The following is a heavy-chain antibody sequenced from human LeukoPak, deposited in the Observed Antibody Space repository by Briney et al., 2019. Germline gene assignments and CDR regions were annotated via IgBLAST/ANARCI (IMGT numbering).Heavy chain of an antibody. CDR2: VYYTGTT. Sequence: PSETLSLTCTVSGGSISSYYWSWIRQSPGKGLEWIGNVYYTGTTYYNPSLKSRVIISVDTSMNQFSLKLSSVTAADTSVYYCARLYSFDWLPHGAFDIWGQGTVVTVSS. CDR3: ARLYSFDWLPHGAFDI. CDR1: GGSISSYY. D-gene: IGHD3-9*01. J-gene: IGHJ3*02. V-gene: IGHV4-59*04.